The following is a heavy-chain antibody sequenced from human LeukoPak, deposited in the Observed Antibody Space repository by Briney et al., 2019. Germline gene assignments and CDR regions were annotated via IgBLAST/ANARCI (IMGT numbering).Heavy chain of an antibody. D-gene: IGHD1-1*01. Sequence: GESLKISCQGSGYTFSNDLIAFVRPMPGNLLERMRISYPGDSDTKYSPSFQGQVSISADKSFNPAYLQWRSVEASDNAIYYCARLGTPYSYYYMDVWGRGTTVTVSS. CDR3: ARLGTPYSYYYMDV. CDR2: SYPGDSDT. CDR1: GYTFSNDL. J-gene: IGHJ6*03. V-gene: IGHV5-51*01.